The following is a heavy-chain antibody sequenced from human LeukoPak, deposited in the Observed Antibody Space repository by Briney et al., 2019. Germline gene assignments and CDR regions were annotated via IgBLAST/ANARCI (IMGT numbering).Heavy chain of an antibody. Sequence: GGSLRLSCAASGFTFSSYGMHWVRQAPGKGLEWVAFIRYDGSNKYYADSVKGRFTISRDNSKNTLYLQMNSLRAEDTAIYYCAKNGDRGAYCTGGTCYPYFYYYMDVWGKGTTVTI. CDR2: IRYDGSNK. CDR3: AKNGDRGAYCTGGTCYPYFYYYMDV. V-gene: IGHV3-30*02. CDR1: GFTFSSYG. D-gene: IGHD2-15*01. J-gene: IGHJ6*03.